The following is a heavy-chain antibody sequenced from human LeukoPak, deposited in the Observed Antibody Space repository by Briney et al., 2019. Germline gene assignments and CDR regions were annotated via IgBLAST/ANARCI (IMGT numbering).Heavy chain of an antibody. D-gene: IGHD1-26*01. V-gene: IGHV3-30*03. J-gene: IGHJ4*02. CDR2: ISYDGSVK. CDR3: ARDRSGSYSRDY. CDR1: EFTFRCYG. Sequence: PGGSLSLSCAASEFTFRCYGMHWVRQVPGKGRGWVAIISYDGSVKYYADSVKGRFTISRDSFNDTLYLQMNSLRPDDSAVYYCARDRSGSYSRDYWGQGTLVTVSS.